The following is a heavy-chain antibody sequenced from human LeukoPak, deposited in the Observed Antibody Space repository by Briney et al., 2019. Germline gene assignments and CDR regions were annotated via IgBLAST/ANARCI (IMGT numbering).Heavy chain of an antibody. CDR2: ISWNSGSI. D-gene: IGHD2-2*01. J-gene: IGHJ6*02. CDR1: GFTFDDYA. V-gene: IGHV3-9*01. Sequence: QPGRSLRLSCAASGFTFDDYAMHWVRQAPGKGLEWVSGISWNSGSIGYADSVKGRFTISRDNAKNSLYLQMNSLRAEDTAVYYCARDAVVGPAAMITYYYYGMDVWGQGTTVTVSS. CDR3: ARDAVVGPAAMITYYYYGMDV.